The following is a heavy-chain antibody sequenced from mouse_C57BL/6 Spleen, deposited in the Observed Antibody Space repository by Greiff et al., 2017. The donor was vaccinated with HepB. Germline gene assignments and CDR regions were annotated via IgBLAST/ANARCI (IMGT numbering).Heavy chain of an antibody. CDR3: ARSATTVVANGHFDY. V-gene: IGHV1-39*01. CDR1: GYSFTDYN. J-gene: IGHJ2*01. Sequence: VQLQQSGPELVKPGASVKISCKASGYSFTDYNMNWVKQSNGKSLEWIGVINPNYGTTSYNQKFKGKATLTVDQSSSTAYMQLNSLTSEDSAVYYGARSATTVVANGHFDYWGQGTTLTVSS. CDR2: INPNYGTT. D-gene: IGHD1-1*01.